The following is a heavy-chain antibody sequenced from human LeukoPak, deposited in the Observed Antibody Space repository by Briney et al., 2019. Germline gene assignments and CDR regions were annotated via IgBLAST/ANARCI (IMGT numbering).Heavy chain of an antibody. Sequence: ETLSLTCAVYGGSFSGYYWSWIRQPPGKGLEWIGEINHSGSTNYNPSLKSRVTISVDTSKNQFSLKLSSVTAADTAVYYCARGRSSSWYIHEVGTGPRPQYYFDYWGQGTLVTVSS. CDR3: ARGRSSSWYIHEVGTGPRPQYYFDY. CDR2: INHSGST. J-gene: IGHJ4*02. V-gene: IGHV4-34*01. CDR1: GGSFSGYY. D-gene: IGHD6-13*01.